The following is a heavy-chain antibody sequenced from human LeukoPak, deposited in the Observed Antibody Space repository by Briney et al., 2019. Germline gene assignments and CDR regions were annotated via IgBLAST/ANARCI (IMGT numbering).Heavy chain of an antibody. J-gene: IGHJ4*02. Sequence: GGSPRLSCAASGFTFSSYAMSSVRQAPGKGLEWVSAIINGGGSTYYADSVKGRFTISRDNSKNTLYLEMNSLRAEDTAAYYCAKIEDSLGYCSVGICYRHVGYWGQGTLVTVCS. V-gene: IGHV3-23*01. CDR2: IINGGGST. D-gene: IGHD2-15*01. CDR3: AKIEDSLGYCSVGICYRHVGY. CDR1: GFTFSSYA.